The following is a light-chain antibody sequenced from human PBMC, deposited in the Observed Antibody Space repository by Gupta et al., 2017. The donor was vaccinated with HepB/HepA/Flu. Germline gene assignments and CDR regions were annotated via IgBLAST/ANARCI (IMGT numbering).Light chain of an antibody. CDR3: SPWDSSPTGYV. CDR2: RNN. Sequence: QAGLTRPPSVSTGLRPAAPPTCSGNNHGVAWLPPHRVHPPKLLFFRNNSRPSGISERSSVSMSGNTASLTSTGLEAEEEADYYCSPWDSSPTGYVFGPGTKLTVL. V-gene: IGLV10-54*04. CDR1: NHG. J-gene: IGLJ1*01.